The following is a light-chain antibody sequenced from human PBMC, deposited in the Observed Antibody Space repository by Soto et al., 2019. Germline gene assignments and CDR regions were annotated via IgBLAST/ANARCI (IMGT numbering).Light chain of an antibody. CDR3: QHFGGTTFS. CDR2: GAS. Sequence: EVVLRQCPGSLSLSPGEGATLSCRASQSVSSSYIAWYQQRPGQTPSLLIYGASTRATGIPDRFSGSGSGTHFTLTISRLEPGDFAVYYCQHFGGTTFSFGQGTRLEIK. J-gene: IGKJ5*01. CDR1: QSVSSSY. V-gene: IGKV3-20*01.